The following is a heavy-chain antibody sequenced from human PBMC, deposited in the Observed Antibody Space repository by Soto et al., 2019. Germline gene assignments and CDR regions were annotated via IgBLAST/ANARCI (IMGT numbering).Heavy chain of an antibody. CDR1: GFTFSSYG. CDR2: IWYDGSNK. J-gene: IGHJ4*02. CDR3: ARDLGDYVTRFDY. V-gene: IGHV3-33*01. Sequence: QVQLVESGGGVVQPGRSLRLSCAASGFTFSSYGMHWVRQAPGKGLEWVAVIWYDGSNKYYADSVKGRFTISRDNSKNTLYLQMNSLRAEDTAVYYCARDLGDYVTRFDYWGQGTLVTVSS. D-gene: IGHD4-17*01.